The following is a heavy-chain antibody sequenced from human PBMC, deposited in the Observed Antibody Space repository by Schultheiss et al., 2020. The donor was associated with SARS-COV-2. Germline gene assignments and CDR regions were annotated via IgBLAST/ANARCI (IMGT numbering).Heavy chain of an antibody. CDR2: ISGSGGST. CDR1: GFTFSSYS. CDR3: ARDTRYDFWSGYPSHAFDI. J-gene: IGHJ3*02. D-gene: IGHD3-3*01. V-gene: IGHV3-23*01. Sequence: GESLKISCAASGFTFSSYSMNWVRQAPGKGLEWVSAISGSGGSTYYADSVKGRFTISRHNSKNTLYLQMNSLRAEDTAVYYCARDTRYDFWSGYPSHAFDIWGQGTMVTVSS.